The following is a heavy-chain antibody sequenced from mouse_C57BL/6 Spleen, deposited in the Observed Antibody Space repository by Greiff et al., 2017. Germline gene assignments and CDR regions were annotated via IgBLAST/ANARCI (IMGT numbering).Heavy chain of an antibody. J-gene: IGHJ1*03. V-gene: IGHV1-72*01. D-gene: IGHD1-1*01. Sequence: QVQLQQSGAELVKPGASVKLSCKASGYTFTSYWMPWVKQRPGRGLEWIGRIDPNSGGTKYNEKFKSKATLTVDKPSSTAYMQLSSLTSEDSAVYDCAREGEDGSRWYFDVWGTGTTVTVSS. CDR2: IDPNSGGT. CDR3: AREGEDGSRWYFDV. CDR1: GYTFTSYW.